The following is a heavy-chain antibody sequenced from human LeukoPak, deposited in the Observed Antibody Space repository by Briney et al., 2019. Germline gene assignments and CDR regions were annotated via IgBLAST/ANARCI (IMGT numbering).Heavy chain of an antibody. CDR3: VRYGRRANDQPFDV. D-gene: IGHD1-1*01. CDR2: IDEDGSVT. V-gene: IGHV3-7*01. CDR1: GFTFSNYW. J-gene: IGHJ3*01. Sequence: QSGGSLRLSCEVSGFTFSNYWMMWVRQAPGKGLEWVASIDEDGSVTNYVDSVTGRFTVSRDHAKNSLFLQMNSLRAEDTAVYYCVRYGRRANDQPFDVWGQGTMVTVSS.